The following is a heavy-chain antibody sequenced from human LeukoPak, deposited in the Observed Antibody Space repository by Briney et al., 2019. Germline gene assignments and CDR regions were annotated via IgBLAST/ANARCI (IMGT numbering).Heavy chain of an antibody. Sequence: PGGSLRLSCAASGFTFGSYSMNWVRQAPGKGLEWVSYISSSSSTIYYADSVKGRFTISRDNAKNSLYLQMNSLRAEDTAVYYCARAPYGQFDYWGQGTLVTVSS. D-gene: IGHD3-10*01. V-gene: IGHV3-48*01. CDR3: ARAPYGQFDY. CDR1: GFTFGSYS. CDR2: ISSSSSTI. J-gene: IGHJ4*02.